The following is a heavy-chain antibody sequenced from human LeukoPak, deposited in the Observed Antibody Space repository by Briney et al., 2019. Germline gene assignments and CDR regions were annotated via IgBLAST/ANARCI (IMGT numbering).Heavy chain of an antibody. Sequence: GGSLRLSCVASGFTSGNYWMHWVRQAPGKGPEWVSRIDDDGTDTHYAVSVKGRFTIARDNAKSTLYLQMNSLRGEDTAVYYCARGMLSSAGYHWYYYMDVWGKGAMVTVSS. D-gene: IGHD3-3*01. CDR3: ARGMLSSAGYHWYYYMDV. CDR1: GFTSGNYW. CDR2: IDDDGTDT. V-gene: IGHV3-74*01. J-gene: IGHJ6*03.